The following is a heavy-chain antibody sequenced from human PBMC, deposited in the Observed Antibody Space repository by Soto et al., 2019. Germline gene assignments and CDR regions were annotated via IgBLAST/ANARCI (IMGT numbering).Heavy chain of an antibody. D-gene: IGHD1-20*01. V-gene: IGHV3-48*02. J-gene: IGHJ5*02. CDR3: ARDQKGITGVNTFFDP. Sequence: CGAGEVSSSSYAMSCVSQDPGKGLEWVSYISSSSSTTYYADSVKGRFTISRDNAKNSLYLQMNSLRDEDTAVYYCARDQKGITGVNTFFDPWGQGTLVPVSS. CDR1: EVSSSSYA. CDR2: ISSSSSTT.